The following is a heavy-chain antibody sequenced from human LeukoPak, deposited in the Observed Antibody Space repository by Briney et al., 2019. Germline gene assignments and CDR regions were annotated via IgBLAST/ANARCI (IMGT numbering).Heavy chain of an antibody. Sequence: SETLSLTCTVSGGSISSYYWSWIRQPPGKGLEWIGYIYYSGSTNYNPSLKSRVTISVDTSKNQFSLKLSSVTAADTAVYYCARRPLSGWYYFDYWGQGTLVTVSS. CDR1: GGSISSYY. CDR3: ARRPLSGWYYFDY. V-gene: IGHV4-59*01. J-gene: IGHJ4*02. D-gene: IGHD6-19*01. CDR2: IYYSGST.